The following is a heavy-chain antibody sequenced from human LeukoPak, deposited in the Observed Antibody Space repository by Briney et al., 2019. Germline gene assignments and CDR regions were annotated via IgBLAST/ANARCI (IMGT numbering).Heavy chain of an antibody. D-gene: IGHD1-1*01. J-gene: IGHJ4*02. CDR1: GYTFTSYG. Sequence: ASVKVSCKASGYTFTSYGISWVRQAPGQGLEWMGWISAYNGNTNYAQKLQGRVTMTTDPSTSTAYMELRSLRSDDTAVYYCARDAYNWNDGIYFDYWGQGTLVTVSS. CDR2: ISAYNGNT. CDR3: ARDAYNWNDGIYFDY. V-gene: IGHV1-18*01.